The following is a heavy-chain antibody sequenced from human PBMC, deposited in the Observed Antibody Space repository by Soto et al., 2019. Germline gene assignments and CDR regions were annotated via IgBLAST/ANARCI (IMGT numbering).Heavy chain of an antibody. J-gene: IGHJ4*02. CDR1: GGSISSGGYS. CDR3: ARAIGWFGDLLGGYDFDY. D-gene: IGHD3-10*01. V-gene: IGHV4-30-2*01. Sequence: QLQLQESGSGLVKPSQTLSLTCAVSGGSISSGGYSWSWIRQPPGKGLEWIGYIYHSGSTYYNPSLKSRVTISVDRSKNQFSLKLSSVTSANTAVYYCARAIGWFGDLLGGYDFDYWGQGTLVTVSS. CDR2: IYHSGST.